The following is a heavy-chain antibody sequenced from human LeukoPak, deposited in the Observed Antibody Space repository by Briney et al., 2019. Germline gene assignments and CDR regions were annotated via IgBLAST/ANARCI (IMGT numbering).Heavy chain of an antibody. Sequence: PSETLSLTCTVSGYSISSGYYWGWIRQPPGKGLEWIGSIYHSGSTNCNPSLKSRVTMSVDTSKNQFSLKLSSVTAADTAVYYCARALGVVLPAAIGHYFDYWGQGTLVTVSS. J-gene: IGHJ4*02. D-gene: IGHD2-2*01. CDR2: IYHSGST. CDR3: ARALGVVLPAAIGHYFDY. CDR1: GYSISSGYY. V-gene: IGHV4-38-2*02.